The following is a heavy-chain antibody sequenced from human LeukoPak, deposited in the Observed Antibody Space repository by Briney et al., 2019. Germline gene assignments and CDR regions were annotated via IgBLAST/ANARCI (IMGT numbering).Heavy chain of an antibody. D-gene: IGHD3-10*01. J-gene: IGHJ4*02. Sequence: GRSLRLSCAASGFTFSNAWMSWVRQAPGKGLEWVGRIKSKTDGGTTDYAAPVKGRFTISRDDSKNTLYLQMNSLKTEDTAVYYCTTDYGSGSYYNDEEDYWGQGTLVTVSS. V-gene: IGHV3-15*01. CDR3: TTDYGSGSYYNDEEDY. CDR1: GFTFSNAW. CDR2: IKSKTDGGTT.